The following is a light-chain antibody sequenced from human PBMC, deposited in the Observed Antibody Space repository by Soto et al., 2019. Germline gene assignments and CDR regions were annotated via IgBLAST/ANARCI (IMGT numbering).Light chain of an antibody. CDR3: QQYAHSTPIS. V-gene: IGKV3-20*01. J-gene: IGKJ5*01. CDR2: GAS. CDR1: QTVSITY. Sequence: VLTQSPGTLSLSPGESATLSCRASQTVSITYLTWYQQKPGQAPRLLIFGASKRATGIPDRFSGSGSGTDFTLTISRLEPEDFALYYCQQYAHSTPISFGQGTRLEIK.